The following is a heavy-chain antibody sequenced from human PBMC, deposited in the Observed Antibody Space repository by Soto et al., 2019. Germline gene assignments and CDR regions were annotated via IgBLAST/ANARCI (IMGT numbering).Heavy chain of an antibody. D-gene: IGHD3-16*01. J-gene: IGHJ6*03. CDR2: IYPGDSDT. CDR3: ARQGGRPVPPLNYMDV. V-gene: IGHV5-51*01. CDR1: GYTFTIFG. Sequence: KVSCKASGYTFTIFGVSWVRQVPGKGLEWMGIIYPGDSDTRYSPSFQGQVTISADKSISTAYLQWSSLKASDTAMYYCARQGGRPVPPLNYMDVWGKGTTVTVSS.